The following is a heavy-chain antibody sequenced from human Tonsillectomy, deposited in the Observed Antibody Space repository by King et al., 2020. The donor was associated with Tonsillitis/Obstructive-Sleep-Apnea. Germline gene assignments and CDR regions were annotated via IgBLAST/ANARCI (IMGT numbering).Heavy chain of an antibody. J-gene: IGHJ4*02. Sequence: VQLVESGAEVKKPGASVKVSCKASGYTFTNYGISWVRQAPGQGLEWMGWISAYNGNTNYAQKLKGRVTLSTDTSTSTAYMELRSLISHDTAVYYCAREWGGHQLLEAKTIGFWGQGTLVAISS. D-gene: IGHD2-2*01. CDR1: GYTFTNYG. V-gene: IGHV1-18*01. CDR3: AREWGGHQLLEAKTIGF. CDR2: ISAYNGNT.